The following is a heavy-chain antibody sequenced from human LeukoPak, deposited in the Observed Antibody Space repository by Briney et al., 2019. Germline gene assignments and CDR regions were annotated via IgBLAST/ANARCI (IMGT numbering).Heavy chain of an antibody. CDR2: INTNTGNP. CDR3: ARDTVRAFGVYAFDI. Sequence: ASVKVSCKASGYTFTSYAMNWVRQAPGQGLEWMGWINTNTGNPTYAQGFTGRFVFSLDTSVSTAYLRISSLKAEDTAVYYCARDTVRAFGVYAFDIWGQGTMVTVSS. CDR1: GYTFTSYA. J-gene: IGHJ3*02. V-gene: IGHV7-4-1*02. D-gene: IGHD3-10*01.